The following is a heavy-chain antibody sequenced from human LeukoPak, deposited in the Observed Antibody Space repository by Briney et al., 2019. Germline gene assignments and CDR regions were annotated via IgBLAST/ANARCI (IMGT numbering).Heavy chain of an antibody. Sequence: ASVKVSCKASGYTFTRNFMHWVRQAPGHGLEWMGVFNPSGGSATYSQNFQGRVTMTRDTSTSTVYMEMSSLRSEDTAVYYCARESCSGCSCYYFDYWGQGTLVTVPS. CDR1: GYTFTRNF. CDR2: FNPSGGSA. CDR3: ARESCSGCSCYYFDY. J-gene: IGHJ4*02. D-gene: IGHD2-15*01. V-gene: IGHV1-46*01.